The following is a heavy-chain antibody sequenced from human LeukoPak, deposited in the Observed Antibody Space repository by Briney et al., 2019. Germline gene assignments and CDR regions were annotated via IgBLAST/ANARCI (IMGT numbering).Heavy chain of an antibody. J-gene: IGHJ1*01. CDR2: ISGSGGST. D-gene: IGHD3-22*01. CDR1: GFTFSSYA. Sequence: PGGSLRLSCAASGFTFSSYAMSWVRQAPGKGLEWVSAISGSGGSTYYADSVKGRLTISRDNSKNTLYLQMNSLRAEDTAVYYCAKGGHRVVIISAHFQHWGPGTLVTVSS. V-gene: IGHV3-23*01. CDR3: AKGGHRVVIISAHFQH.